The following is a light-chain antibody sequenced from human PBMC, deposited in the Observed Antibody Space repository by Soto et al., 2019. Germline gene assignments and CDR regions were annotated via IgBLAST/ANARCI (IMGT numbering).Light chain of an antibody. J-gene: IGKJ5*01. CDR2: AAS. V-gene: IGKV1-39*01. CDR1: QSISSY. CDR3: QHYDSLPIT. Sequence: DIQMTQSPSSLSASVGVRVTITCRASQSISSYLNWYQQKPGKAPKLLIYAASSLQSGVPSRFSGSGSGTDFTLTISRLEPEDFAVFYCQHYDSLPITFRQGTRLEIK.